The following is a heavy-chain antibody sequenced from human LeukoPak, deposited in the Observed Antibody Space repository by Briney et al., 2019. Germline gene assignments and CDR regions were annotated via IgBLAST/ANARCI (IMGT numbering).Heavy chain of an antibody. CDR1: GFTFDDYA. D-gene: IGHD3-10*01. CDR3: AKGSYGSGSYPDY. Sequence: GGSLRLSCAASGFTFDDYAMHWVRQAPGKGLEWVSGISWNSGSIGYADSVKGRFTISRDNAKNSLYLQMNSLRAEDMALYYCAKGSYGSGSYPDYWGQGTLVTVSS. V-gene: IGHV3-9*03. CDR2: ISWNSGSI. J-gene: IGHJ4*02.